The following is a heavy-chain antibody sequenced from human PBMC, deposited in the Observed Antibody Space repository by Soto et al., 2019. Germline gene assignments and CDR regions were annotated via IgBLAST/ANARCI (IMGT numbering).Heavy chain of an antibody. D-gene: IGHD1-26*01. J-gene: IGHJ4*02. CDR2: IYYSAST. CDR1: GDSISSSSCY. V-gene: IGHV4-39*01. CDR3: ARHPVIVGATLFDY. Sequence: PSGTLSLTCTVSGDSISSSSCYWDWSRQPPGKGLGWFGSIYYSASTYYHPSLTSRVTIAVAASKNQFSLKLSSVTAADTAVYYCARHPVIVGATLFDYWGQGTLVTVS.